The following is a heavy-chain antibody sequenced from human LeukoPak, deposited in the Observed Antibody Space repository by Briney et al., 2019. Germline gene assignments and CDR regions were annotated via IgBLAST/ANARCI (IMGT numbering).Heavy chain of an antibody. CDR1: GGSISTYY. D-gene: IGHD5-18*01. Sequence: PSETLSLTCTASGGSISTYYWSWIRQPAGKGLEWLGRIYVSGSTNYNPSLKSRVTMSLDTSKNQFSLKLSSVTAADTAVYYCARSLGYTYGYADYWGQGTLVTVSS. CDR3: ARSLGYTYGYADY. CDR2: IYVSGST. V-gene: IGHV4-4*07. J-gene: IGHJ4*02.